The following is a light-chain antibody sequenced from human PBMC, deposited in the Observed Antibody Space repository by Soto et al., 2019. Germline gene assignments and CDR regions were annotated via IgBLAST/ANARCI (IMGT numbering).Light chain of an antibody. CDR2: DAS. J-gene: IGKJ1*01. CDR3: QQYNSYPWT. CDR1: QSISSW. V-gene: IGKV1-5*01. Sequence: DIQMTHSPSTLSASEGDRVTITCRASQSISSWLAWYQQKPGKAPKLLIYDASRLQSGVPSRFSGSGSGTEFTLTIRSLQPDDFATYYCQQYNSYPWTFGQGTKVDIK.